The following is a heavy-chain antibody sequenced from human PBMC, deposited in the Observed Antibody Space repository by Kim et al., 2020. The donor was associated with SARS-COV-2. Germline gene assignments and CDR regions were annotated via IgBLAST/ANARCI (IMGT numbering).Heavy chain of an antibody. V-gene: IGHV3-21*01. CDR2: I. CDR3: GYSYGGYYFDY. J-gene: IGHJ4*02. D-gene: IGHD5-18*01. Sequence: IYYADSVKGRFTNSRGNATNSMYLQMNSLRAEDTAVYYCGYSYGGYYFDYWGQGTLVTVSS.